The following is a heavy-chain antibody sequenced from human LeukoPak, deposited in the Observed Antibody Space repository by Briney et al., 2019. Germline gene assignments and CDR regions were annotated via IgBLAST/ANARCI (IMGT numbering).Heavy chain of an antibody. CDR2: IYSGGST. CDR1: GFTVSSNY. CDR3: AKDVGPGYCSSTSCYSNWFDP. V-gene: IGHV3-66*01. J-gene: IGHJ5*02. D-gene: IGHD2-2*03. Sequence: GGSLRLSCAASGFTVSSNYMSWVRQAPGKGLEWVSVIYSGGSTYYADSVKGRFTISRDNSKNTLYLQMNSLRAEDTAVYYCAKDVGPGYCSSTSCYSNWFDPWGQGTLVTVSS.